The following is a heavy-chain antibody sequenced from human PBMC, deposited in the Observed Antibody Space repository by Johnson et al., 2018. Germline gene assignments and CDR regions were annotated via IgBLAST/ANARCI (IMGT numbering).Heavy chain of an antibody. J-gene: IGHJ3*02. CDR1: GYTFTSYV. V-gene: IGHV1-8*01. D-gene: IGHD1-26*01. Sequence: QVQLQESGAEVKEPGASVKVSCKASGYTFTSYVFNWVRQASGQGLEWMGWMNPHSGDTGYAQKFQGRVTMTRDTSLSTAYMELSSLRSEDTAVYYCLSGSYYAFDIWGQGTMVTVSS. CDR3: LSGSYYAFDI. CDR2: MNPHSGDT.